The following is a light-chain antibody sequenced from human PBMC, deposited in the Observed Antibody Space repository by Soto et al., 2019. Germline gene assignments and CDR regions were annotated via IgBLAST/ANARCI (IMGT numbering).Light chain of an antibody. J-gene: IGKJ1*01. V-gene: IGKV3-20*01. CDR3: QQYGRSKT. CDR2: GAS. CDR1: QSVSSSY. Sequence: EIVLTQSPGTLSLSPGERATLSCRASQSVSSSYLAWYQHKPGQAPRLLIYGASSRATGIPDRFSGSGSGTDFTLTISRLESEDFAVYYCQQYGRSKTFGQGTKVDIK.